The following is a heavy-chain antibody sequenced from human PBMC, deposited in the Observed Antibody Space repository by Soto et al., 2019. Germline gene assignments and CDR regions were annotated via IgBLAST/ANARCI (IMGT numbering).Heavy chain of an antibody. Sequence: SVKVSCKASGGTFSRYSITWVRRAPGHGLEWIGRIIPIFGIPTYAQKFQGRVTFTADESTSTAYMELSSLRSDDTAVYYCAREDRDRETGLVPAAIDGMDVWGQGTTVTVSS. CDR3: AREDRDRETGLVPAAIDGMDV. D-gene: IGHD2-2*01. CDR1: GGTFSRYS. J-gene: IGHJ6*02. CDR2: IIPIFGIP. V-gene: IGHV1-69*13.